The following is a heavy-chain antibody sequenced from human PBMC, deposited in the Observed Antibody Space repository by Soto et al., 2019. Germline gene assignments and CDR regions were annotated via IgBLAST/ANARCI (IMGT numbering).Heavy chain of an antibody. Sequence: GGSLRLSCAASGFTFSSYGMHWVRQAPGKGLEWVAVIWYDGSNKYYADSVKGRFTISRDNSKNTLYLQMNSLRAEDTAVYYCARDQGVVVVVAATDYWGQGTLVTVSS. CDR2: IWYDGSNK. J-gene: IGHJ4*02. CDR3: ARDQGVVVVVAATDY. V-gene: IGHV3-33*01. CDR1: GFTFSSYG. D-gene: IGHD2-15*01.